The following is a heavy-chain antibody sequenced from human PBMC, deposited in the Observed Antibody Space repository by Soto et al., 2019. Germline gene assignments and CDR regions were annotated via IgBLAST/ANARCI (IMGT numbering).Heavy chain of an antibody. CDR2: IYYSGNT. D-gene: IGHD3-16*01. J-gene: IGHJ4*02. V-gene: IGHV4-30-4*01. Sequence: LSLTCTVSGGSTSSDNYWSWIRQPPGKGLEWIGHIYYSGNTDYNPSLKSRLAISIDTSKNQFSLKLSSVTAADTAVYFCAREGGESSDGLYYFDSWGEGSLVTVSS. CDR3: AREGGESSDGLYYFDS. CDR1: GGSTSSDNY.